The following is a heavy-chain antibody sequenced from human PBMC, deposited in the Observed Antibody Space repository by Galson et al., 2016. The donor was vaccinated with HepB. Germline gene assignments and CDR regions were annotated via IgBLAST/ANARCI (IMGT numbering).Heavy chain of an antibody. J-gene: IGHJ4*02. CDR1: GFTFSNYW. CDR3: ARDGSGWLFDS. CDR2: IKRDGSEK. D-gene: IGHD6-19*01. Sequence: SLRLSCAASGFTFSNYWMSWVRQPPGTGLEWVGNIKRDGSEKYYVDSVKGRFTISRDNAKNSLYLQMNSRRAEDTAVYYCARDGSGWLFDSWGQGTLVTVSS. V-gene: IGHV3-7*01.